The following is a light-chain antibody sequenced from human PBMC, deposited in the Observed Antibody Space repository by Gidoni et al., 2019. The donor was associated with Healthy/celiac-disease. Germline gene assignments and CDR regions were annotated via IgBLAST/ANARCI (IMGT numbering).Light chain of an antibody. J-gene: IGKJ1*01. V-gene: IGKV3-15*01. Sequence: VMTQSPATLSVSPVERATLSCRASQSVSSNLAWSQQKPGQAPRLLLNGASTRATGSPAKCSGSGGATEFTLTISSLQSEEFAGYYCQQYNNWPLWTFGQGTKVEIK. CDR1: QSVSSN. CDR2: GAS. CDR3: QQYNNWPLWT.